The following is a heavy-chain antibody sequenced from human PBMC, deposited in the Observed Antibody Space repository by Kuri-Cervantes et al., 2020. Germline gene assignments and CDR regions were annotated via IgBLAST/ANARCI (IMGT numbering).Heavy chain of an antibody. Sequence: SQTLSLTCAVSGYSISSGYYWGWIRQPPGKGLEWIGSIYHSGNTYYNPSLKSRVTISLDTSKNQFSLKLSSVTAADTAVYYCARQEGGTSWLLIDYWGQGTLVTVSS. V-gene: IGHV4-38-2*01. J-gene: IGHJ4*02. CDR1: GYSISSGYY. CDR2: IYHSGNT. D-gene: IGHD6-13*01. CDR3: ARQEGGTSWLLIDY.